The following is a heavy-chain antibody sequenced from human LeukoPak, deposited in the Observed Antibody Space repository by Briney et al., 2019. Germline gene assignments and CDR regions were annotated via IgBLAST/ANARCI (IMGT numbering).Heavy chain of an antibody. D-gene: IGHD6-13*01. V-gene: IGHV3-30*18. CDR3: AKVGIGSRDGYFDY. CDR2: ISKDGGSNK. CDR1: GFTFRNYG. J-gene: IGHJ4*02. Sequence: GGSLRLSCAASGFTFRNYGMHWVRQAPGRGLEWVAVISKDGGSNKYHADSVKGRFTISRDNSMNTLYLQMNSLRAEDTAVYYCAKVGIGSRDGYFDYWGQGTLVTVSS.